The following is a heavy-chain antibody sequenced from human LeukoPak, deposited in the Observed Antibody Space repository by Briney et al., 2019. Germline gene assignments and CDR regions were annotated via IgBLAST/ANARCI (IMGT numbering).Heavy chain of an antibody. D-gene: IGHD6-13*01. V-gene: IGHV3-30-3*01. CDR2: ISYDGSNK. Sequence: PGGSLRPSCAASGFTFSSYGMHWVRQAPGKGLEWVAVISYDGSNKYYADSVKGRFTISRDNSKNTLYLQMNSLRAEDTAVYYCAWDTSLERGQQLANWGQGTLVTVSS. CDR1: GFTFSSYG. J-gene: IGHJ4*02. CDR3: AWDTSLERGQQLAN.